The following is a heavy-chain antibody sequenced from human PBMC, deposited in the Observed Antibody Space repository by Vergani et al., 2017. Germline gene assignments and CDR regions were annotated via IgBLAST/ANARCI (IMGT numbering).Heavy chain of an antibody. CDR3: AREAYDSSGSIDY. J-gene: IGHJ4*02. CDR2: IWYDGSNK. D-gene: IGHD3-22*01. Sequence: QVQLVESGGGVVQPGRSLRLSCAASGFTFSSYGMHWVRQAPGKGLEWVAVIWYDGSNKYYADSVKGRFTISRDNSKNTLYLQMNSLRAEDTAVYYCAREAYDSSGSIDYWGQGTLVTVSS. CDR1: GFTFSSYG. V-gene: IGHV3-33*01.